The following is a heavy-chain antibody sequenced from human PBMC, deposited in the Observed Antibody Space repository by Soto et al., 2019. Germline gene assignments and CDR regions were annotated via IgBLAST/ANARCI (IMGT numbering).Heavy chain of an antibody. Sequence: EVQLVESGGGLVKPGGSLRLSCAASGFTFTSHTMNWVRQAPGKGLEWVSSISSSSSYIYYADSVKGRFTISRDNAKNSLYLQMNSLRAEDTAVYYCARGIEWLVGGMDVWGQGTTVTVS. CDR2: ISSSSSYI. V-gene: IGHV3-21*01. CDR1: GFTFTSHT. CDR3: ARGIEWLVGGMDV. D-gene: IGHD3-3*01. J-gene: IGHJ6*02.